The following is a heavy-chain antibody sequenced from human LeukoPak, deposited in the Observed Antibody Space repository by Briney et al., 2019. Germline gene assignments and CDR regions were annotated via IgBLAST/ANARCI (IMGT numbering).Heavy chain of an antibody. D-gene: IGHD3-3*01. CDR3: TPNYDFWSPLGYFQH. J-gene: IGHJ1*01. Sequence: GRSRTPSRAAAGFTFTTSGMQWDSQAAGEGLGWEGFTRSKAYGGTTEYVASVTGRFTISRDDSKSIAYLQMNSLKTQDTAVYYCTPNYDFWSPLGYFQHWGQGTVVSVS. CDR2: TRSKAYGGTT. V-gene: IGHV3-49*04. CDR1: GFTFTTSG.